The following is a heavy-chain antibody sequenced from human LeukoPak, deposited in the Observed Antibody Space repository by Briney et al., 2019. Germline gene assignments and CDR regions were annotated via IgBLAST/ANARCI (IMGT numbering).Heavy chain of an antibody. CDR2: INHSGST. D-gene: IGHD5-24*01. CDR1: GGSITSYY. V-gene: IGHV4-34*01. Sequence: SETLSLTCTVSGGSITSYYWSWIRQPPGKGLEWIGEINHSGSTNYNPSLKSRVTISLDTSKNQFSLKLSSVTAADTAVYYCARQGRRRDGYNYDYYYYMDVWGKGTTVTISS. CDR3: ARQGRRRDGYNYDYYYYMDV. J-gene: IGHJ6*03.